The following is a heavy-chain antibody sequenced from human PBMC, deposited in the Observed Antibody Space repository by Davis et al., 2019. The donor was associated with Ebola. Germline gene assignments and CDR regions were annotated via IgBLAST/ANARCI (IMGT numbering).Heavy chain of an antibody. CDR1: GDSIDNSNYY. J-gene: IGHJ4*02. CDR3: ARQYGLGKWYFDY. Sequence: PSETLSLTCSVSGDSIDNSNYYWWGWIRQPPGKGLEWIGNIYYTGDTHYNASLKSRITMSVDTSKNEFSLNLISVTAADTAVYYCARQYGLGKWYFDYWGRSTLVTVSS. D-gene: IGHD3-10*01. V-gene: IGHV4-39*01. CDR2: IYYTGDT.